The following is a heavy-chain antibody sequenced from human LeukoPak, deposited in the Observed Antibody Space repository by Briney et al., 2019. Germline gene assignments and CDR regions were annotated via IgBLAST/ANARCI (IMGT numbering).Heavy chain of an antibody. V-gene: IGHV3-9*03. CDR1: GFIFDDYA. CDR3: AKGQTKHLVPIFHY. D-gene: IGHD6-6*01. CDR2: ISWNSGSI. J-gene: IGHJ4*02. Sequence: GRSLRLSCAASGFIFDDYAIHWVRQAPGKGLEWVSGISWNSGSISYADSVKGRFTISRDNAKNSLYLQMNSLRAEDMALYYCAKGQTKHLVPIFHYWGQGTLVTVYS.